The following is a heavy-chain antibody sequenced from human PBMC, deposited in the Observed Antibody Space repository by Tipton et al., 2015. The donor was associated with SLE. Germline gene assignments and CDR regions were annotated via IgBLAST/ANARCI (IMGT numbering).Heavy chain of an antibody. D-gene: IGHD2-15*01. J-gene: IGHJ4*02. Sequence: GSLRLSCTVSGGSISSYYWSWIRQPPGKGLEWISYITTGGNTVHYADSVKGRFTISRDDADNSLNLQMNSLRPEDTAVYYCARDDADWWFFDYWGQGTLVTVSS. CDR3: ARDDADWWFFDY. V-gene: IGHV3-11*04. CDR2: ITTGGNTV. CDR1: GGSISSYY.